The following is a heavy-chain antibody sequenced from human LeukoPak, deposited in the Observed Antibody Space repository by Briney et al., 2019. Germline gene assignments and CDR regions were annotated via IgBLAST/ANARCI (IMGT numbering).Heavy chain of an antibody. Sequence: GGSLRLSCAASGFTVSSYAMSWVRQAPGKGLEWVSGISGYGGTTYHADSVEGRFTISRDNSKNTLYLQMNSLRADDTAVYYCAKARSPLASCGGDCYSPFDYWGQGTLVTVSS. D-gene: IGHD2-21*01. CDR3: AKARSPLASCGGDCYSPFDY. CDR1: GFTVSSYA. J-gene: IGHJ4*02. V-gene: IGHV3-23*01. CDR2: ISGYGGTT.